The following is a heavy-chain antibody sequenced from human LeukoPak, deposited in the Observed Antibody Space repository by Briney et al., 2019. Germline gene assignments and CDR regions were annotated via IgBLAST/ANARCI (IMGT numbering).Heavy chain of an antibody. J-gene: IGHJ4*02. CDR1: GGSISSSRYY. V-gene: IGHV4-39*01. D-gene: IGHD3-22*01. Sequence: SETPSLTYTVSGGSISSSRYYWGSIRQPPGKGLEWIGSIYYSGSTYYNPSLKSRATISVDTSKNQFSLKLSSVTAADTAVYYCARRRGYYYDSSGYSLYFDYWGQGTLVTVSS. CDR3: ARRRGYYYDSSGYSLYFDY. CDR2: IYYSGST.